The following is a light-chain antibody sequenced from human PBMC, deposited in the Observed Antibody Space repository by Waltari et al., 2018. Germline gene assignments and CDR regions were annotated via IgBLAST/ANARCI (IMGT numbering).Light chain of an antibody. V-gene: IGLV4-69*01. CDR1: SGHSSNI. Sequence: QLVVTQSPSASAPLGASVKLTCTLSSGHSSNILAVLQQRPEKGPRYLMKVNSDGSHIKGDDIPDRFSGSSSGAERYLTISSLQPDDEADYYCQTGGHGTWVFGGGTTLTVL. CDR3: QTGGHGTWV. CDR2: VNSDGSH. J-gene: IGLJ3*02.